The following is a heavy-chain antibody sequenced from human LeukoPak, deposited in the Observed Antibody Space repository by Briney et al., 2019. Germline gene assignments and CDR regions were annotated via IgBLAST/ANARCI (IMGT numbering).Heavy chain of an antibody. Sequence: GGSLRLSCAASGFTFSSNWMSWVRQAPGKGLEWVANIDRGGSGKYYVDSVKGRFTISRDNAKNSLYLQMNSLRAEDTAVYYCARVVAAITNWFDPWGQGTLVTVSS. CDR3: ARVVAAITNWFDP. J-gene: IGHJ5*02. CDR1: GFTFSSNW. D-gene: IGHD2-21*02. V-gene: IGHV3-7*03. CDR2: IDRGGSGK.